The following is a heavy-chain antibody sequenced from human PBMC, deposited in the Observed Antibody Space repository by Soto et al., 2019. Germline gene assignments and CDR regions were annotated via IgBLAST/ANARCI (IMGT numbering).Heavy chain of an antibody. CDR1: GGSISSNNW. V-gene: IGHV4-4*02. D-gene: IGHD3-3*01. J-gene: IGHJ4*02. CDR3: TKDGSGHPYYSDN. Sequence: PSETLSLTCAVSGGSISSNNWWSWVRQAPGKGLEWIGEIYHSGRTSYNPSLRSRVTMSVDKWKNQFSLIVTSVTAADTAVYYWTKDGSGHPYYSDNWGPGTLVTVSS. CDR2: IYHSGRT.